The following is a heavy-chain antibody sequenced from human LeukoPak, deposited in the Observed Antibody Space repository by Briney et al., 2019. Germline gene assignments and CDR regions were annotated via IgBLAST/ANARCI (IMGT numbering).Heavy chain of an antibody. Sequence: SVKVSCXASGGTFSSYAISWVRQAPGQGLEWMGGIIPIFGTANYAQKFQGRVTITADESTSTAYMELSSLRSEDTAVYYRARVDYGGNWDYWGQGTLVTVSS. J-gene: IGHJ4*02. D-gene: IGHD4-23*01. CDR1: GGTFSSYA. CDR2: IIPIFGTA. V-gene: IGHV1-69*13. CDR3: ARVDYGGNWDY.